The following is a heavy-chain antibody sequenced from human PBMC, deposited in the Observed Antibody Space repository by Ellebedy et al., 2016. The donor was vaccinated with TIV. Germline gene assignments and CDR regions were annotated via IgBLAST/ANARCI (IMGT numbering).Heavy chain of an antibody. D-gene: IGHD4-11*01. CDR1: RGSFSGYY. CDR3: AGVGGHDYPGD. Sequence: GSLRLSXAVFRGSFSGYYWSWIRQPPGKELEWIGEINHSGSTNYNPSLKSRVTISVDTSKNQLSLKLSSVTAGDTAVYYCAGVGGHDYPGDWGQGTLVSVSS. V-gene: IGHV4-34*01. J-gene: IGHJ4*02. CDR2: INHSGST.